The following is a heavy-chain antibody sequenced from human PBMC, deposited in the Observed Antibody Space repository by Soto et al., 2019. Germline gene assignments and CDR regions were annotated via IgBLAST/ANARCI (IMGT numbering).Heavy chain of an antibody. CDR1: GYTFTDYD. Sequence: QVQVVQSRAEVKKPGASVKVSCKTSGYTFTDYDINWVRQAAGQGLEYMGWMSPDSGNAGYAQQSQGRSTITSNTSISTAYMELCGLRSEDTAVYFCEVTTGFWGQGTMVTVSS. CDR2: MSPDSGNA. CDR3: EVTTGF. D-gene: IGHD2-21*02. J-gene: IGHJ4*02. V-gene: IGHV1-8*02.